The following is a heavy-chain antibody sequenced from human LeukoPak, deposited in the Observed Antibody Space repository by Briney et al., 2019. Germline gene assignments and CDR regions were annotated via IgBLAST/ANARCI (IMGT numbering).Heavy chain of an antibody. CDR1: GFTFDDYA. V-gene: IGHV3-9*01. CDR2: ISWNSGSI. D-gene: IGHD3-10*01. CDR3: AKGLHGSGSYGFDP. Sequence: GGSPRLSWAASGFTFDDYAMHWVRQAPGKGLEWVSGISWNSGSIGYADSVKGRFTISRDNAKNSLYLQMNSLRAEDTALYYCAKGLHGSGSYGFDPWGQGTLVTVSS. J-gene: IGHJ5*02.